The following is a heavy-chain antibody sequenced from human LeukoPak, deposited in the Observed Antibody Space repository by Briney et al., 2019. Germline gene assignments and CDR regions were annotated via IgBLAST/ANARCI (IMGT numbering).Heavy chain of an antibody. CDR2: IYYSGST. J-gene: IGHJ4*02. V-gene: IGHV4-59*01. CDR1: GGSFSGYY. Sequence: SETLSLTCAVYGGSFSGYYWSWLRQPPGKGLEWIGYIYYSGSTNYNPSLKSRVTISVDTSKNQFSLKVNSVTAADTAVYYCARSGVLGGNYFDYWGQGTLVTVSS. D-gene: IGHD2-8*01. CDR3: ARSGVLGGNYFDY.